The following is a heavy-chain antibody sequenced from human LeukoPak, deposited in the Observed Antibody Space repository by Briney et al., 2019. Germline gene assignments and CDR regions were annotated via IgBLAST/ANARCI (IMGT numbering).Heavy chain of an antibody. CDR3: ASSTYYYDSSGYYDRDYFDY. V-gene: IGHV3-53*01. D-gene: IGHD3-22*01. J-gene: IGHJ4*02. Sequence: GGSLRLSCAASGFTVSSNYMSWVRQAPGKGLEWVSVIYSGGSTYYADSVKGRFTISRDYSKNTLYLQMNSLRAEDTAVYYCASSTYYYDSSGYYDRDYFDYWGQGTLVTVSS. CDR1: GFTVSSNY. CDR2: IYSGGST.